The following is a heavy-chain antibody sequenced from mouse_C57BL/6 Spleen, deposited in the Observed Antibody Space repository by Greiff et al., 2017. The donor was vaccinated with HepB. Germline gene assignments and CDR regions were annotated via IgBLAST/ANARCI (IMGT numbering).Heavy chain of an antibody. V-gene: IGHV1-64*01. D-gene: IGHD2-4*01. J-gene: IGHJ3*01. CDR3: ARREIYYDYDGFAY. CDR2: IHPNSGST. Sequence: QVQLQQPGAELVKPGASVKLSCKASGYTFTSYWMHWVKQRPGQGLEWIGMIHPNSGSTNYNEKFKSKATLTVDKSSSTAYMQLSSLTSEDSAVYYCARREIYYDYDGFAYWGQGTRVTVSA. CDR1: GYTFTSYW.